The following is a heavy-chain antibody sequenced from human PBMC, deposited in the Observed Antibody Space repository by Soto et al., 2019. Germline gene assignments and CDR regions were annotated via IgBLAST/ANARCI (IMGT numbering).Heavy chain of an antibody. J-gene: IGHJ6*02. D-gene: IGHD3-10*01. Sequence: SETLSLTCTVSGGSISSDGYYWSWIRQHPGKGLEWIGYIYYRGSTYYNPSLKSRVTISVDTSKNQFSLKLSSVTAADTAVYYSARGYGSGRSYYYSGMDVWGQGTTVTVSS. V-gene: IGHV4-31*02. CDR2: IYYRGST. CDR3: ARGYGSGRSYYYSGMDV. CDR1: GGSISSDGYY.